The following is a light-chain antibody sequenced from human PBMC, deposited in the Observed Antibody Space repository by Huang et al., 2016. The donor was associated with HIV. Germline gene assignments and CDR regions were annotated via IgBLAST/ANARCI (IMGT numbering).Light chain of an antibody. Sequence: DIQMTQSPSSLSASVGDRVTITCQASQDIRKYLHWYQQKPGRAPKLLIYDSSNFEGGVPSRFSGSGSGTNFTFTISSLHPEDIATYYCQQYDNLYIFGQGTKVEIK. V-gene: IGKV1-33*01. CDR1: QDIRKY. CDR2: DSS. J-gene: IGKJ1*01. CDR3: QQYDNLYI.